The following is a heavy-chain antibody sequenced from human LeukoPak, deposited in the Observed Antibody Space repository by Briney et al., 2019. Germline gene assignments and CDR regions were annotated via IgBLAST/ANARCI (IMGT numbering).Heavy chain of an antibody. J-gene: IGHJ4*02. CDR3: ARQSVAAAGYFDY. CDR2: IYYSGST. V-gene: IGHV4-59*08. CDR1: GGSISSYY. Sequence: SETLSLTCSVSGGSISSYYWSWIRQPPGKGLEWIGYIYYSGSTNYNPSLKSRVTISVDTSKNQFSLKLSSVTAADTAVYYCARQSVAAAGYFDYWGQGTLVTVSS. D-gene: IGHD6-13*01.